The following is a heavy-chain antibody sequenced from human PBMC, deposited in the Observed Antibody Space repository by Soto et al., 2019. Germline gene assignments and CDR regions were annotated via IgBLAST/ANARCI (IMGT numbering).Heavy chain of an antibody. V-gene: IGHV1-18*01. Sequence: GASVKVSCKASGYTFTSIGISWVRQAPGQGLEWMGWISAYNGNTNYARKLQGRVTMTTDTSTSTAYMELTSLRSDDTAVYYCARSDAVVVIHSWFDPWGQGTLVTVSS. CDR3: ARSDAVVVIHSWFDP. D-gene: IGHD3-22*01. CDR2: ISAYNGNT. J-gene: IGHJ5*02. CDR1: GYTFTSIG.